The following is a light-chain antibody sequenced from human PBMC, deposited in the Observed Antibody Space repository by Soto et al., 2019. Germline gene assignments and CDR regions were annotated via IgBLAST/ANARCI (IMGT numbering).Light chain of an antibody. CDR3: CSYVGNSLWV. V-gene: IGLV2-11*01. CDR2: DVS. J-gene: IGLJ3*02. CDR1: SSDDGVYNY. Sequence: QSALTQPHSVTGSPGQSVTISCNGTSSDDGVYNYVSWYQQHPGKAPKLMIYDVSKWPSWVPDRFPGFKSVNTASLAISGLQTEDGAEYYCCSYVGNSLWVLGVGTKLTFL.